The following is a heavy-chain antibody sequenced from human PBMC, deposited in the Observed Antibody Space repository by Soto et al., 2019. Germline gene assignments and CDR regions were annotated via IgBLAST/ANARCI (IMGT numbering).Heavy chain of an antibody. CDR1: GFTFSTYN. D-gene: IGHD1-26*01. J-gene: IGHJ4*02. CDR2: INGRGNYI. Sequence: EVLLVESGGGLVKPGGSLRLSCAASGFTFSTYNMNWVRQAPGKGLEWVSSINGRGNYIYYTDAVKGRFTISRDNAKTSLYLQMNSLIAEDTAVYYCAREDGIVGATSAFDYWGQGTLVTVSS. CDR3: AREDGIVGATSAFDY. V-gene: IGHV3-21*01.